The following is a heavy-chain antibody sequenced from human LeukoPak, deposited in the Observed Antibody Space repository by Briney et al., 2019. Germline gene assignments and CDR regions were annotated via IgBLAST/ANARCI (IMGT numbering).Heavy chain of an antibody. CDR1: GGSISSSTYY. D-gene: IGHD2-15*01. J-gene: IGHJ5*02. CDR3: ARALGYCSGGSCTRGYNWFDP. Sequence: SETLSLTCTVSGGSISSSTYYWGWIRQPPGKGLEWIATIYYSGSTYYNPSLKSRVTISVDTSKNQFSLKLSFVTTADTAVYYCARALGYCSGGSCTRGYNWFDPWGQGTLVTVPS. V-gene: IGHV4-39*01. CDR2: IYYSGST.